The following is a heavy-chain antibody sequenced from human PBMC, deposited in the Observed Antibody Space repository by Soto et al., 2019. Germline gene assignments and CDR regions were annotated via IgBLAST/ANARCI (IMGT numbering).Heavy chain of an antibody. CDR2: ISSSSTI. Sequence: EVQLVESGGGLVQPGGSLRLSCAASGFTFSSYSMNWVRQAPGKGLEWVSYISSSSTIYYADSVKGRFTISRDNAKNSLYLQMNSLRDEDTAVYYCARDYDFWSGYYGSNDYWGQGTLVTVSS. D-gene: IGHD3-3*01. J-gene: IGHJ4*02. V-gene: IGHV3-48*02. CDR1: GFTFSSYS. CDR3: ARDYDFWSGYYGSNDY.